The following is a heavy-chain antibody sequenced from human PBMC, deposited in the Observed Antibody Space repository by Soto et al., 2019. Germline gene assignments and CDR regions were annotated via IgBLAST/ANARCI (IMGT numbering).Heavy chain of an antibody. Sequence: GETLKISCKGSGYSFAGYWITWLRQKPGKGLEWMGRIDPSDSQTYYSPSFRGHVTISVTKSITTVFLQWSSLRASDTAMYYCARQIYDSDTGPNFQYYFDSWGQGTPVTVSS. CDR3: ARQIYDSDTGPNFQYYFDS. CDR1: GYSFAGYW. D-gene: IGHD3-22*01. V-gene: IGHV5-10-1*01. CDR2: IDPSDSQT. J-gene: IGHJ4*02.